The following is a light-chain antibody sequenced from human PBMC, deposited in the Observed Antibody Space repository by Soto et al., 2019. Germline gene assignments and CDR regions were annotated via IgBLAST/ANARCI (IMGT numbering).Light chain of an antibody. CDR3: QTWGTGIMV. Sequence: QPVLTQSPSASASLGVSVKLTCTLSSGHSSYAIAWHQQQPEKGPRYLMKLNSDGSHSKGDGIPDRFSGSSSGAERYLTISSLHSEDEADYYCQTWGTGIMVFGGGTKVTVL. CDR2: LNSDGSH. CDR1: SGHSSYA. V-gene: IGLV4-69*01. J-gene: IGLJ2*01.